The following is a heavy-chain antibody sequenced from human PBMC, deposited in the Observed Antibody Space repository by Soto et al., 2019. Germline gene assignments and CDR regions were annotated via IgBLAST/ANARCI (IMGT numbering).Heavy chain of an antibody. CDR2: IIPIFGTA. D-gene: IGHD6-13*01. J-gene: IGHJ4*02. CDR1: GGTFSSYA. Sequence: QVQLVQSGAEVKKPGSSVKVSCKASGGTFSSYAISWVRQAPGQGLEWMGGIIPIFGTANYAQKCQGRVTITADESTSTAYMELSSLRSEDTAVYYCASPGYGSSWYLFDYWGQGTLVTVSS. CDR3: ASPGYGSSWYLFDY. V-gene: IGHV1-69*01.